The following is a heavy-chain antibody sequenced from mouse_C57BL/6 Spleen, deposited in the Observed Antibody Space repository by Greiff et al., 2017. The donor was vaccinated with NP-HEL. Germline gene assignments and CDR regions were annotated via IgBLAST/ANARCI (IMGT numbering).Heavy chain of an antibody. CDR2: IDPENGDT. Sequence: VTLKESGAELVRPGASVKLSCTASGFNIKDDYMHWVKQRPEQGLEWIGWIDPENGDTEYASKFQGKATITADTSSNTAYLQLSSLTSEDTAVYYCTTREGGFAYWGQGTLVTVSA. J-gene: IGHJ3*01. V-gene: IGHV14-4*01. CDR3: TTREGGFAY. CDR1: GFNIKDDY.